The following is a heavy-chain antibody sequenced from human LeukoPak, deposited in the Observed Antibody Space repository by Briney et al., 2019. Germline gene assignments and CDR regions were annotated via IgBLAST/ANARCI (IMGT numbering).Heavy chain of an antibody. D-gene: IGHD6-13*01. Sequence: ASVKVSCKASGYTFTGYYMHWVRQAPGQGLEWMGWINPNSGGTNYAQKFQGRVTMTRDTSISTAYMELSRLRSDDTAVYYCARVRRGGYSSSWYYFDYWGQGTLVTVS. J-gene: IGHJ4*02. V-gene: IGHV1-2*02. CDR2: INPNSGGT. CDR1: GYTFTGYY. CDR3: ARVRRGGYSSSWYYFDY.